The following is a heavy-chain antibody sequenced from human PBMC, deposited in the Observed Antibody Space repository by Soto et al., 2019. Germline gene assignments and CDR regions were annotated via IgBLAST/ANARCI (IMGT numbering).Heavy chain of an antibody. Sequence: QVQLVQSGAEVKKPGASVKVSCKASGYTFTSYGISWVRQAPGQGLEWMGWISGNTGKTNYAQKLQGRVTITTDTSTSTAYMELRSLRSDDTAVYYCARVPREIILVGMDVWGQGTTVTVSS. D-gene: IGHD2-2*01. CDR1: GYTFTSYG. J-gene: IGHJ6*02. CDR2: ISGNTGKT. V-gene: IGHV1-18*04. CDR3: ARVPREIILVGMDV.